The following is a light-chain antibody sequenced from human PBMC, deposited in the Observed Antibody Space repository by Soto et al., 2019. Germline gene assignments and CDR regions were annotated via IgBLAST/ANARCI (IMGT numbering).Light chain of an antibody. CDR1: QSVSSSY. CDR3: QQYNDWIT. J-gene: IGKJ5*01. CDR2: GAS. V-gene: IGKV3-20*01. Sequence: EIVLTQSPGTLSLSPGERATLSCRASQSVSSSYLAWYQQKPGQAPRLLIFGASSRATGIPDRFSGSGSGTEFTLAISSLQSEDFAVYYCQQYNDWITFGQGTRLAI.